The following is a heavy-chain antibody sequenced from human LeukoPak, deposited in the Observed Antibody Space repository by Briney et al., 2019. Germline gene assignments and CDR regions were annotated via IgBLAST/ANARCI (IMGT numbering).Heavy chain of an antibody. CDR3: ARWGVYYTSL. CDR1: GGSFSGYY. CDR2: INHSGST. J-gene: IGHJ4*02. Sequence: SETLSLTCAVYGGSFSGYYWIWIRQPPGKGLEWIGEINHSGSTNYNPSLKSRVTISVDTSKNQFSLKLSSVTAADTAVYYCARWGVYYTSLWGQGTLVTVSS. V-gene: IGHV4-34*01. D-gene: IGHD2-8*01.